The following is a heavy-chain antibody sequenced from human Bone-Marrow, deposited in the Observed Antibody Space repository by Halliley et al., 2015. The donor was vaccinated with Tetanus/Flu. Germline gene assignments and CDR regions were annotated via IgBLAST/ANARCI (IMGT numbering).Heavy chain of an antibody. Sequence: QLVQSGADVKKPGESLRISCKGSGNSFTNSWVTWVRQMPGKGLEWMGKSDPSNSYTTYSPSFQGHVTISADKSITTAYLQWSSLRASDTAMYYCARDRPGYGQCYFECWGQGTLVTVSS. CDR1: GNSFTNSW. J-gene: IGHJ4*02. CDR2: SDPSNSYT. D-gene: IGHD5-18*01. CDR3: ARDRPGYGQCYFEC. V-gene: IGHV5-10-1*01.